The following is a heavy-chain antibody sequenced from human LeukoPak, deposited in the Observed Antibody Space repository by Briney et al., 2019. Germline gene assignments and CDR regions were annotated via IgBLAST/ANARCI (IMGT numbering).Heavy chain of an antibody. CDR2: ISYDGSNK. CDR3: AKGPRPYGSGSQGAFDI. Sequence: GGSLRLSCAASGFTFSSYGMHWVRQAPGKGLEWVAVISYDGSNKYYADSVKGRFTISRDNSKNTLYLQMNSLRAEDTAVYYCAKGPRPYGSGSQGAFDIWGQGTMVTVSS. V-gene: IGHV3-30*18. D-gene: IGHD3-10*01. J-gene: IGHJ3*02. CDR1: GFTFSSYG.